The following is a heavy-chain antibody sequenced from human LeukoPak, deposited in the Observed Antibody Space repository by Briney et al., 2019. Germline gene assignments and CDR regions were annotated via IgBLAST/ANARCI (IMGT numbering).Heavy chain of an antibody. CDR2: ISDIGPNT. J-gene: IGHJ3*01. Sequence: GGSLRLSCAASGFTVTDYAMTWIRQSPGKGLEWVSSISDIGPNTYYADSVKGRFTISRDTSKNTLFLQMDSLRAEDTALYFCARRLSLRFDAFAVWGPGTVVTVSS. CDR3: ARRLSLRFDAFAV. V-gene: IGHV3-23*01. D-gene: IGHD3-3*01. CDR1: GFTVTDYA.